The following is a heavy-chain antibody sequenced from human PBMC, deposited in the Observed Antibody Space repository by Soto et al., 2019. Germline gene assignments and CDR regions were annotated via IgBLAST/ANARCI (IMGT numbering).Heavy chain of an antibody. CDR2: ISDDGSTL. V-gene: IGHV3-30*03. D-gene: IGHD4-17*01. J-gene: IGHJ4*02. CDR3: ARDPPDGDYFFGY. CDR1: GFTFRTYG. Sequence: QVQLVESGGGFVQPGKSLRLSCAVSGFTFRTYGMHWVRQAPRKGLEWLAFISDDGSTLYYADSLTGRFTISRDNSKNTLHLQMTSLSVEDTAVYYCARDPPDGDYFFGYWGQGTLVTVSS.